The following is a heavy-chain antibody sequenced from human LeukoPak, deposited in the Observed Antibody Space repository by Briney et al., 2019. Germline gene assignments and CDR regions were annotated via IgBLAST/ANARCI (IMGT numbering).Heavy chain of an antibody. Sequence: GASVKVSCKASGYTFTDYYIHWVRQAPGQGLEWMGWINPNSGDTNYAQKFRGRVTMTRDTSISTAYMELTRLRSDDTAVYYCARDLGGLYEIFTATWFDPWGQGTLVTVSS. CDR1: GYTFTDYY. CDR2: INPNSGDT. D-gene: IGHD3-9*01. V-gene: IGHV1-2*02. CDR3: ARDLGGLYEIFTATWFDP. J-gene: IGHJ5*02.